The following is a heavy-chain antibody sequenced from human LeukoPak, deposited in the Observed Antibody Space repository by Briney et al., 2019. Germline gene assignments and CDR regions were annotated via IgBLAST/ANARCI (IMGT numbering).Heavy chain of an antibody. V-gene: IGHV3-30*04. CDR3: ARDHRARTNRSYYYYYMDV. J-gene: IGHJ6*03. Sequence: GGSLRLSCAASGFTFSSYAMHWVRQAPGKGLEWVAVISYDGSNKYYADSVKGRFTISRDNSKNTLYLQMNSLRAEDTAVYYCARDHRARTNRSYYYYYMDVWGKGTTVTVSS. CDR1: GFTFSSYA. D-gene: IGHD1-14*01. CDR2: ISYDGSNK.